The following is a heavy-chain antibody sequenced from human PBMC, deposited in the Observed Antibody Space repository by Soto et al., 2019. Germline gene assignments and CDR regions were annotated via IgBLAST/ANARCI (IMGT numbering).Heavy chain of an antibody. J-gene: IGHJ6*02. CDR1: GGSFSGYY. V-gene: IGHV4-34*01. CDR3: ARGRTYYYGSGSYPYGMDV. Sequence: PSETLSLTCAVYGGSFSGYYWSWIRQPPGKGLEWIGEINHSGSTNYNPSLKSRVTISVDTSKNQFSLKLSSVTAADTAVYYCARGRTYYYGSGSYPYGMDVWGQGTTVTVSS. D-gene: IGHD3-10*01. CDR2: INHSGST.